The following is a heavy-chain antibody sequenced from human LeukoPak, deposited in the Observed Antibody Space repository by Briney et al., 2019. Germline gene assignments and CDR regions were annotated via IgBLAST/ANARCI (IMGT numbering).Heavy chain of an antibody. D-gene: IGHD5-18*01. J-gene: IGHJ6*03. V-gene: IGHV4-61*02. Sequence: SETLSLTCTVSGGSISSGSYYWSWIRQPAGKGLEWIGRIYTRGSTNYNPSLKSRVTISVDTSKNQFSLKLSSVTAADTAVYYCAREGLDSYGSYYYYYYMDVWGKGTTVTVSS. CDR3: AREGLDSYGSYYYYYYMDV. CDR1: GGSISSGSYY. CDR2: IYTRGST.